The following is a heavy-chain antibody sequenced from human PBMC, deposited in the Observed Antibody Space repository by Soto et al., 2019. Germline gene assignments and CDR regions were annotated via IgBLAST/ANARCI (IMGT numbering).Heavy chain of an antibody. Sequence: GASVKVSCKASGGTFSSYAISWVRQAPGQGLEWMGGIIPIFGTANYAQKFQGRVTITADESTSTAYMVLSSLRSEDTAVYYCSIDQKVRFLEWSPRHYYYGMDVWGQGTTVTVSS. D-gene: IGHD3-3*01. CDR1: GGTFSSYA. CDR2: IIPIFGTA. J-gene: IGHJ6*02. CDR3: SIDQKVRFLEWSPRHYYYGMDV. V-gene: IGHV1-69*13.